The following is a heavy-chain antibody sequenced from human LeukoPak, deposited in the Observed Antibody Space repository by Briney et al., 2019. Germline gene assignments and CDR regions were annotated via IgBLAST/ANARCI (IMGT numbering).Heavy chain of an antibody. Sequence: ASVKVSCKASGYTFASYYMHWVRQAPGQGLEWMGWISAYNGNRNYAQKLQGGVTMTTDTSTSTAYMELRSLRSDDTAVYYCARAQYSSSSDYWGQGTLVTVSS. CDR3: ARAQYSSSSDY. D-gene: IGHD6-6*01. V-gene: IGHV1-18*04. J-gene: IGHJ4*02. CDR2: ISAYNGNR. CDR1: GYTFASYY.